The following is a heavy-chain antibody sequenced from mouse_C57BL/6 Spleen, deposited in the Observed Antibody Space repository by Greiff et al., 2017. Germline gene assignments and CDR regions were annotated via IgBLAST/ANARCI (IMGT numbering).Heavy chain of an antibody. Sequence: EVNLVESGGGLVQPGGSLKLSCAASGFTFSDYYMYWVRQTPEKRLEWVAYISNGGGSTYYPDTVKGRFTISRDNAKNTLYLQMSRLKSEDTAMYYCARWLLIYYAMDYWGQGTSVTVSS. J-gene: IGHJ4*01. CDR3: ARWLLIYYAMDY. CDR2: ISNGGGST. CDR1: GFTFSDYY. D-gene: IGHD2-3*01. V-gene: IGHV5-12*01.